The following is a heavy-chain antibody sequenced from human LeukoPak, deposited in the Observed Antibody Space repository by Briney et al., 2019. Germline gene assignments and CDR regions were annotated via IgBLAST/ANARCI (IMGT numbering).Heavy chain of an antibody. Sequence: PGGSLRLSCAASGFTFSSYSMTWVRQAPGKGLEWVSSISSSSSYIYYADSVKGRFTISRDNAKNSLYLQMNSLRAEDTAVYYCARDTVVAQYWYFDLWGRGTLVTVSS. CDR1: GFTFSSYS. D-gene: IGHD2-15*01. V-gene: IGHV3-21*01. CDR3: ARDTVVAQYWYFDL. CDR2: ISSSSSYI. J-gene: IGHJ2*01.